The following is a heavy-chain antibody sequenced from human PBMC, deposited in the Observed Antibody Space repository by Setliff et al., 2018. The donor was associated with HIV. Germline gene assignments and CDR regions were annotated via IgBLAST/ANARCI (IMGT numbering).Heavy chain of an antibody. J-gene: IGHJ5*01. D-gene: IGHD3-16*01. V-gene: IGHV3-23*01. CDR2: LSGSGGST. CDR1: GFTFSSYW. Sequence: GGSLRLSCAASGFTFSSYWMSWVRQAPGKGLEWVSSLSGSGGSTYYADSVKGRFTNSRDNAKNTLYLQMDSLRAEDTAVYYCARGGANPSWFDSWGQGTLVTVSS. CDR3: ARGGANPSWFDS.